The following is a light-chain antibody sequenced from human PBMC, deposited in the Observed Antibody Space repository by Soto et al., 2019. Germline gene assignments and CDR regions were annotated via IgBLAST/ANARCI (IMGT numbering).Light chain of an antibody. V-gene: IGKV1-39*01. CDR2: AAS. CDR3: QQCYSTPRT. CDR1: QSISSY. J-gene: IGKJ1*01. Sequence: TPLSPTPSSLSASVVDSVTMTCRASQSISSYLNWYQQKPGKAPKLLIYAASSLQSGVPSRFSGSGSGTDFTLTISSLQPEDFATYYCQQCYSTPRTFGQGTKVDIK.